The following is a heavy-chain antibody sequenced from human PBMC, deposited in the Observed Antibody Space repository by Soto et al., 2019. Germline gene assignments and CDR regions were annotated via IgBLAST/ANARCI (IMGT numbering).Heavy chain of an antibody. CDR3: APRITGNPPADGGY. D-gene: IGHD1-20*01. V-gene: IGHV3-72*01. CDR2: IRNKANSYST. J-gene: IGHJ4*02. CDR1: GFTFSDHH. Sequence: EVQLVESGGGLVQPGGSLRLSCAASGFTFSDHHMDWVRQAPGKGLEWVSRIRNKANSYSTDYVASVKGRFTISRDDSKNSLYLQMNSLKTEDTAVYYCAPRITGNPPADGGYWGQGTLVTVSS.